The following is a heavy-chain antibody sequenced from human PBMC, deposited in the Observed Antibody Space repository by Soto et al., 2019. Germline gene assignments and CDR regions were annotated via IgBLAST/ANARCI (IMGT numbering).Heavy chain of an antibody. CDR1: GFTFDDYA. D-gene: IGHD2-2*01. V-gene: IGHV3-9*01. CDR2: ISWNSGSI. Sequence: EVQLVESGGGLVQPGRSLRLSCAASGFTFDDYAMHWVRQAPGKGLEWVSGISWNSGSIGYADSVKGRFTISRDNAKNPLNLQMNSLRAEDTALYYCAKGGQLLTEGGGYWGQGTLVTVSS. CDR3: AKGGQLLTEGGGY. J-gene: IGHJ4*02.